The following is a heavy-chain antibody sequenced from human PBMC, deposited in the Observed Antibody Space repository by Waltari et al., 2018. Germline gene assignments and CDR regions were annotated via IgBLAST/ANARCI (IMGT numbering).Heavy chain of an antibody. J-gene: IGHJ4*02. CDR2: INFDGNRI. V-gene: IGHV3-74*03. CDR3: ANSTLKGYY. CDR1: GFIFDHYW. Sequence: EVQLVESGGGSVQPGGSLRLSCAASGFIFDHYWMHWVRQAPGRGLEWVSRINFDGNRITYADSVKGRFTTSRDNSKNTLYLQMNSLRAEDTAVYYCANSTLKGYYWGQGTLVTVSS.